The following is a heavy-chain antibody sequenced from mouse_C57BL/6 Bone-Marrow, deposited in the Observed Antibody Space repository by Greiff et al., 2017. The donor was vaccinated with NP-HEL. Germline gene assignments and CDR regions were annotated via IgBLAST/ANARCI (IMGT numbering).Heavy chain of an antibody. V-gene: IGHV1-81*01. J-gene: IGHJ3*01. CDR3: ARGDYGSRGAY. Sequence: QVQLKQSGAELARPGASVKLSCKASGYTFTSYGISWVKQRTGQGLEWIGKIYPRSGNTYYNEKFKGKATLTADKSSSTAYMELRSLTSEDSAVYFCARGDYGSRGAYWGQGTLVTVSA. CDR1: GYTFTSYG. D-gene: IGHD1-1*01. CDR2: IYPRSGNT.